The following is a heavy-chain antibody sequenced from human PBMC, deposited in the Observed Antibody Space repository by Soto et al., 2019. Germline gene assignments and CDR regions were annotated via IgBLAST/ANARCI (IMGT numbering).Heavy chain of an antibody. V-gene: IGHV3-9*01. CDR2: ISWNSGSI. D-gene: IGHD1-26*01. Sequence: GGSLRLSCAASGFTFDDYAMHWVRQAPGKGLEWVSGISWNSGSIGYADSVKGRFTISRDNAKNSLYLQMNSLRAEDTALYYCAKDQATRGYYMDVWGKGTTVTVSS. J-gene: IGHJ6*03. CDR3: AKDQATRGYYMDV. CDR1: GFTFDDYA.